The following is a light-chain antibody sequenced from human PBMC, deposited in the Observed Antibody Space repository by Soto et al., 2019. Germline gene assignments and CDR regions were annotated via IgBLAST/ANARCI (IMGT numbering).Light chain of an antibody. CDR3: QQANSSPLT. V-gene: IGKV1D-12*01. CDR1: QGIISW. CDR2: AAS. Sequence: DIKMTQSPSSVSASVGDRVTITCRASQGIISWLAWYQQKPGKAPKLLMYAASSLQSGVPSRFIGSGSGTDFTHTTSSLQPEDFATYYCQQANSSPLTFGGGTKVEIK. J-gene: IGKJ4*01.